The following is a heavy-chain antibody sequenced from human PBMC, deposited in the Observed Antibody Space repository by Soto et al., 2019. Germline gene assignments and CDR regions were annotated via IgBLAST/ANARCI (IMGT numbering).Heavy chain of an antibody. V-gene: IGHV5-51*01. J-gene: IGHJ6*02. D-gene: IGHD6-13*01. CDR3: ARVRGSSWHHATSGMDV. Sequence: PGESLNISCKGSGYSFTSYWIGWVRHMPGKGLEWMGIIYPGDSDTRYRPSFQGQVTISADKSISTAYLQWSSLKASDTAMYYCARVRGSSWHHATSGMDVWGQGTTVPVSS. CDR1: GYSFTSYW. CDR2: IYPGDSDT.